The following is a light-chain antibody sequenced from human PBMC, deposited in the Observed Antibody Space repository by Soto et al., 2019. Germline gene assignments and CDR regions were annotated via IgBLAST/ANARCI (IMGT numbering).Light chain of an antibody. CDR1: QSVSSS. CDR2: GAS. J-gene: IGKJ1*01. Sequence: EIVMTQSPATLSVSPGERATLSCRTSQSVSSSLAWYQQKPGQAPSLLIYGASTRATGIPARFSGSGSGTEFTLTISSLQSEDFAVYHCQQYNNWPPTFGQGTKVDIK. V-gene: IGKV3-15*01. CDR3: QQYNNWPPT.